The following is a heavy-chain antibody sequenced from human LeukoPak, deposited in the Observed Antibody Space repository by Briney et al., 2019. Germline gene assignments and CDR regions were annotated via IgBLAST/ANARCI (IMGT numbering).Heavy chain of an antibody. Sequence: GASVKVSCKASGYTFTGSYMHWVRQAPGQGLEWMGWINPNSGGTDYAQKFQGRVTMTRDTSISTAYMELSRLRSDDTAVYYCAREVKRGYSYGYGYWGQGTLVTVSS. CDR2: INPNSGGT. V-gene: IGHV1-2*02. D-gene: IGHD5-18*01. CDR3: AREVKRGYSYGYGY. CDR1: GYTFTGSY. J-gene: IGHJ4*02.